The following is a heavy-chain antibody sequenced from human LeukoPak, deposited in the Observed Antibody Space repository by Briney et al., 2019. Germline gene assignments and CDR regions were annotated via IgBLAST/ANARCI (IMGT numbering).Heavy chain of an antibody. D-gene: IGHD6-19*01. J-gene: IGHJ4*02. CDR2: INPNSGGT. Sequence: ASVKVSCKASGYTFTGYYMHWVRQAPGQGLEWMGWINPNSGGTNYAQKFQGRVTMTRDTSISTAYMELSRLRSDDTAVYYCARGVRANRYSSGWYTPMYWGQGTLVTVSS. V-gene: IGHV1-2*02. CDR1: GYTFTGYY. CDR3: ARGVRANRYSSGWYTPMY.